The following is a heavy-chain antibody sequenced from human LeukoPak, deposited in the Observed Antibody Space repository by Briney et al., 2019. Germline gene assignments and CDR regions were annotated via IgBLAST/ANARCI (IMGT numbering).Heavy chain of an antibody. D-gene: IGHD3/OR15-3a*01. CDR1: GGSISSYY. V-gene: IGHV4-59*01. J-gene: IGHJ4*02. Sequence: SETLSLTCTISGGSISSYYWSWIRQPPGKGLEWIGYISYGATTNYTPSLKSRVTISVDTSKNQFSLKLTSMSAADTAVYYCARGWTKYYFDNWGQGILVTVSS. CDR2: ISYGATT. CDR3: ARGWTKYYFDN.